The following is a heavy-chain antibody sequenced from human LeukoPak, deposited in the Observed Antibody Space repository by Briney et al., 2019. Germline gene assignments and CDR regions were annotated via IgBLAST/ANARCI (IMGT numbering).Heavy chain of an antibody. CDR2: ISVDNGNT. Sequence: ASVKVSCKASGFTFTNYAISWVRQAPGQGLERLAWISVDNGNTNYIRNLQGRVTLTTDTSTSTAYMELRNLRSDDTAVYYCARDSWARAYDIDRWGQGTLVTVSS. CDR1: GFTFTNYA. CDR3: ARDSWARAYDIDR. D-gene: IGHD5-12*01. J-gene: IGHJ5*02. V-gene: IGHV1-18*01.